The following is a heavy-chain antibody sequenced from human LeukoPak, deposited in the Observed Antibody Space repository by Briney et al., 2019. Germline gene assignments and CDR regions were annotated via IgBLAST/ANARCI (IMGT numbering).Heavy chain of an antibody. J-gene: IGHJ6*03. V-gene: IGHV3-66*02. D-gene: IGHD1-1*01. CDR3: AKGTGKVYYYYMDV. Sequence: GGSLRLSCAASGFTVSSNYMSWVRQAPGKGLEWVSVIYSGGSTYYADSVKGRFTISRDNPKKTLYLQMNSLRAEDTAVYYCAKGTGKVYYYYMDVWGKGTTVTISS. CDR1: GFTVSSNY. CDR2: IYSGGST.